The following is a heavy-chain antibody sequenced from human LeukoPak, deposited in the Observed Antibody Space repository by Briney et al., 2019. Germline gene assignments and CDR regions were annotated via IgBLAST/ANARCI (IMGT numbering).Heavy chain of an antibody. CDR1: GYTFTDYF. Sequence: ASVTVSFTASGYTFTDYFIHWVRHAPGPGLEWMGWINPNSGATNYAQNFQGRVTMTRDTSITTAYMDLSSLRSDDTAVYYCVRDPIHNSSPSAPGTDGFDPWGQGTLVTVSS. CDR2: INPNSGAT. CDR3: VRDPIHNSSPSAPGTDGFDP. J-gene: IGHJ5*02. D-gene: IGHD6-13*01. V-gene: IGHV1-2*02.